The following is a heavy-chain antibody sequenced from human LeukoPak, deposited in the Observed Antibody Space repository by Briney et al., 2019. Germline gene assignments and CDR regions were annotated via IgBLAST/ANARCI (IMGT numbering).Heavy chain of an antibody. CDR3: AKRATGGLYYFDY. CDR2: FSGASGNT. CDR1: GFTFSNAW. D-gene: IGHD7-27*01. V-gene: IGHV3-23*01. Sequence: PGGSLRLSCAASGFTFSNAWMSWVRQAPGKGLEWISTFSGASGNTYYAASVRGRFTISRDNSKNTLFLQMNSLRAEDTAVYYCAKRATGGLYYFDYWGQGILVTVSS. J-gene: IGHJ4*02.